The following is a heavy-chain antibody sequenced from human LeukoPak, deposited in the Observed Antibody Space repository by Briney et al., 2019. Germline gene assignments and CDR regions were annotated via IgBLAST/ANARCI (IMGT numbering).Heavy chain of an antibody. CDR1: GFTFSSYE. CDR3: ASQVVPAAMNYYYYGMDV. CDR2: ISSSGSTI. Sequence: PGGSLRLSCAASGFTFSSYEMSWVRQAPGKGLEWVSYISSSGSTIYYADSVKGRFTISRDNAKNSLYLQMNSLRAEDTAVYYCASQVVPAAMNYYYYGMDVWGQGTTVTVSS. V-gene: IGHV3-48*03. D-gene: IGHD2-2*01. J-gene: IGHJ6*02.